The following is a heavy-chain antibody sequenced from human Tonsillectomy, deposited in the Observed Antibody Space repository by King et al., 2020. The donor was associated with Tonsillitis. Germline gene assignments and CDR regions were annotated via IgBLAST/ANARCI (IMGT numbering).Heavy chain of an antibody. J-gene: IGHJ6*02. D-gene: IGHD1-14*01. Sequence: HAQLVQSGAEVKKPGASVKVSCKASGYTFTGYYMHWVRQAPGQGLEWMGWINPNSGGTNYAQKFQDRVTMTTDTSISTAYRELSRLRSDDTAVYYCARTPGWSKGNRSVGGQGATVTVSS. CDR3: ARTPGWSKGNRSV. V-gene: IGHV1-2*02. CDR1: GYTFTGYY. CDR2: INPNSGGT.